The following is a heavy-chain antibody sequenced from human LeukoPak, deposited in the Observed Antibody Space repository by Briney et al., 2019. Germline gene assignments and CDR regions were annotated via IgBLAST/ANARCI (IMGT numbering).Heavy chain of an antibody. V-gene: IGHV1-18*04. CDR1: GYTFTSYG. CDR3: AGLSGSNFVVVPAHAY. D-gene: IGHD2-2*01. CDR2: ISAYNGNT. Sequence: ASVKVSCKASGYTFTSYGISWVRQAPGQGLEWMGWISAYNGNTNYAQKLQGRVTMTTDTSTSTAYMELRSLRSDDTAVYYCAGLSGSNFVVVPAHAYWGQGTLVTVSS. J-gene: IGHJ4*02.